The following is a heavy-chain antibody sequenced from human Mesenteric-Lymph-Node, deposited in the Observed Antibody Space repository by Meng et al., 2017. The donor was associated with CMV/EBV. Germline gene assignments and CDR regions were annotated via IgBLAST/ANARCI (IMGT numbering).Heavy chain of an antibody. D-gene: IGHD6-13*01. Sequence: ASVKVSCKASGYTFTSYGISWVRQAPGQGLEWLGWISTYNGNTMYAQKLQGRVTMTRDTSTSTAYMELKSLRSDDTAVYYCARATKEGYSSSWYNYWGQGTLVTVSS. CDR1: GYTFTSYG. J-gene: IGHJ4*02. CDR2: ISTYNGNT. CDR3: ARATKEGYSSSWYNY. V-gene: IGHV1-18*01.